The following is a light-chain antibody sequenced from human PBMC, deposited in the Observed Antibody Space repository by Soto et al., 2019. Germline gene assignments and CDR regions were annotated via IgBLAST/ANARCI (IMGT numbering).Light chain of an antibody. CDR3: CSYAASNTFV. Sequence: QSVLTQPRSVSGSPGQSVTISCTGTSSDVGGYNYVSWYQQYSGKAPKVMIYDVSKRPSGVPDRFSGSKSGNTVSLTISGLQAEDEADYYCCSYAASNTFVFGTGTKLTVL. J-gene: IGLJ1*01. V-gene: IGLV2-11*01. CDR2: DVS. CDR1: SSDVGGYNY.